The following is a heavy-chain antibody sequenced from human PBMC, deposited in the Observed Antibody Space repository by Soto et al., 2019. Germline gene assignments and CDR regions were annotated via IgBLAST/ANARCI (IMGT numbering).Heavy chain of an antibody. D-gene: IGHD3-10*01. CDR1: GGSISSGGYY. CDR3: GRGLITMGPEAD. J-gene: IGHJ4*02. Sequence: SETLSLTCTVSGGSISSGGYYWSWIRQHPGKGLEGIGYIYYSGSTYYNPSLKSRVTISVDTSKNQFSLKLSSVTAADTAVYYGGRGLITMGPEADGGRGTRVTVSP. CDR2: IYYSGST. V-gene: IGHV4-31*03.